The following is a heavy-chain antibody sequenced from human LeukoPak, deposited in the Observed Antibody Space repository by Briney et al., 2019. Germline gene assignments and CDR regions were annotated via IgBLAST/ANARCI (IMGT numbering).Heavy chain of an antibody. J-gene: IGHJ4*02. V-gene: IGHV3-23*01. CDR2: ISGSGGST. D-gene: IGHD5-18*01. CDR1: GFTFSSYA. Sequence: PGGSLRLSCTASGFTFSSYAMSWVRQAPGKGLEWVSAISGSGGSTYYADSVKGRFTISRDNSKNTLYLQMNSLRAEDTAVYYCAKHWLPYSYGLRGHYWGQGTLVTVSS. CDR3: AKHWLPYSYGLRGHY.